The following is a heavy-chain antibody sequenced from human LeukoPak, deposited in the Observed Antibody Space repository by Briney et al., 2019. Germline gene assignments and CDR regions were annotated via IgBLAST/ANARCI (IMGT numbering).Heavy chain of an antibody. CDR2: IYHSGST. D-gene: IGHD3-3*01. V-gene: IGHV4-38-2*02. Sequence: SETLSLTCTVPGYSISSGYYWGWIRQPPGKGLEWIGSIYHSGSTYYNPSLKSRVTITVDTSKNQYSQKLSSVTAADTAVYYCSREIFGVPEGGEGTLVTVS. CDR1: GYSISSGYY. CDR3: SREIFGVPE. J-gene: IGHJ4*02.